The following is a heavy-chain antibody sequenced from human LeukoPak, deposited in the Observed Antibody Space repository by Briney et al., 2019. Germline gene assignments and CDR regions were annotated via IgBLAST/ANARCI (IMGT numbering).Heavy chain of an antibody. V-gene: IGHV3-33*08. D-gene: IGHD6-13*01. CDR1: GFTFDDHA. Sequence: GGSLRLSCAASGFTFDDHALHWVRQAPGKGLEWVAVIWYDGSNKYYADSVKGRFTISRDNSKNTLYLQMNSLRAEDTAVYYCARTNRIGSSCIDYWGQGTLVTVSS. J-gene: IGHJ4*02. CDR3: ARTNRIGSSCIDY. CDR2: IWYDGSNK.